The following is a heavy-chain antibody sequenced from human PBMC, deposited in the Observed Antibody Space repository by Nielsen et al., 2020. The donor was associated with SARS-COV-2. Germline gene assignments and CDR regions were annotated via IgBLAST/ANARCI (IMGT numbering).Heavy chain of an antibody. CDR1: GFTFDDYA. Sequence: GGSLRLSCAASGFTFDDYAMHWVRQAPGKGLEWVSGISWNSGSIGYADSVKGRFTISRDNAKNSLYLQMNSLRAEDTALYYCASLGRIAAAGIDAFEIWGQGTMVTVSS. J-gene: IGHJ3*02. CDR3: ASLGRIAAAGIDAFEI. D-gene: IGHD6-13*01. CDR2: ISWNSGSI. V-gene: IGHV3-9*01.